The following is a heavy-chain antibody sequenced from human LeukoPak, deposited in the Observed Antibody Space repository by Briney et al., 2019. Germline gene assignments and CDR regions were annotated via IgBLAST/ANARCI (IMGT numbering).Heavy chain of an antibody. CDR2: ISGSGGST. Sequence: GSLRLSCAASGFTFSSYAMSWVRQAPGKGLEWVSAISGSGGSTYYADSVKGRFTISRDNSKNTLYLQMNSLRAEDTAVYYCAKDHPNYDFWSGYPELMDYWGQGTLVTVSS. V-gene: IGHV3-23*01. J-gene: IGHJ4*02. CDR1: GFTFSSYA. CDR3: AKDHPNYDFWSGYPELMDY. D-gene: IGHD3-3*01.